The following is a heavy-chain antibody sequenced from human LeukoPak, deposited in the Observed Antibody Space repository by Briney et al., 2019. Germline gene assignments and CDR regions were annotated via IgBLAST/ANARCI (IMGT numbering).Heavy chain of an antibody. V-gene: IGHV1-69*05. CDR2: IIPIFGTA. D-gene: IGHD5-18*01. CDR3: ATEYSYGLPVAFDI. J-gene: IGHJ3*02. Sequence: SVKVSCKASGGTFSSYAISWVRQAPGQGLEWMGGIIPIFGTANYAQKFQGRVTITTDESTSTAYMELSSLRSEDTAVYYCATEYSYGLPVAFDIWGQGTMVTVSS. CDR1: GGTFSSYA.